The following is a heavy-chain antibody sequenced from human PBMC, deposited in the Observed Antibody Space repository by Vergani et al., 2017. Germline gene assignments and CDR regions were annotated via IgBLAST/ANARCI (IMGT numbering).Heavy chain of an antibody. CDR3: ARDGGEYEKDALDV. CDR2: IYTSGAT. D-gene: IGHD2-21*01. V-gene: IGHV4-61*02. Sequence: QVQLQESGPGLVKPSQTLSLTCTVSGGSFSTGGQSWTWLRQSAGKGLEWIGRIYTSGATNYNPSLRSRAIISVDASKKQFSLKLTSVTAADTAVYYCARDGGEYEKDALDVWGQGTKVTVTS. J-gene: IGHJ3*01. CDR1: GGSFSTGGQS.